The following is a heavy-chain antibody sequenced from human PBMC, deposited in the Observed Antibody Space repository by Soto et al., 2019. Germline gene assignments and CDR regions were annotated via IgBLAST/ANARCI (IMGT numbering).Heavy chain of an antibody. J-gene: IGHJ6*02. V-gene: IGHV5-51*01. Sequence: GESLKISCQGSGYSFTSYWIGWVRQMPGKGLEWMGIIYPGDSDTRYSPSFQGQVTISADKSISTAYLQWSSLKASDTAMYYCARQYSGYDYYYYYYGMDVWGQGTTVTVSS. CDR1: GYSFTSYW. D-gene: IGHD5-12*01. CDR3: ARQYSGYDYYYYYYGMDV. CDR2: IYPGDSDT.